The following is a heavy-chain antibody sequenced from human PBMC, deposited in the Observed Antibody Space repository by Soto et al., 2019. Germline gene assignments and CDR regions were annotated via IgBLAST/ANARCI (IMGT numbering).Heavy chain of an antibody. J-gene: IGHJ4*02. CDR1: GYTFTGYY. V-gene: IGHV1-2*04. Sequence: ASVKVSCKASGYTFTGYYMHWVRQAPGQGLEWMGWINPNSGGTNYAQKFQGWVTMTRDTSISTAYMELSRLRSDDTAVYYCARGVVYAGGYSGYDFDYWGQGTLVTVSS. D-gene: IGHD5-12*01. CDR2: INPNSGGT. CDR3: ARGVVYAGGYSGYDFDY.